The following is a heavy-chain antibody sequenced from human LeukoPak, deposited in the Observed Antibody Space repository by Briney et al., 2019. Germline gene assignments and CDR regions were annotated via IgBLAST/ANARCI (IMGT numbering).Heavy chain of an antibody. CDR2: IYYSGST. CDR3: ARSYCSSTSCYPYFDY. J-gene: IGHJ4*02. CDR1: GGSISSYY. Sequence: PSETLSLTCTVSGGSISSYYWSWIRQPPGKGLEWIGYIYYSGSTNYNPSLKSRVTISVDTSKNQFSLKLSSVTAADTAVYCCARSYCSSTSCYPYFDYWGQGTLVTVSS. D-gene: IGHD2-2*01. V-gene: IGHV4-59*01.